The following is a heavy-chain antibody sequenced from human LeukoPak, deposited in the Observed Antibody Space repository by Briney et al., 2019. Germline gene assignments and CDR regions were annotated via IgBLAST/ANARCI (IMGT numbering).Heavy chain of an antibody. V-gene: IGHV3-11*03. CDR2: IGSSSTDT. CDR1: GLTFSDYY. D-gene: IGHD5-12*01. Sequence: GGSLRLSCAASGLTFSDYYMTWIRQAPGKGLEWVSYIGSSSTDTNYTGSVRGRFTILRDNAKNSLYLQMNSLRAEDTAVYFCASGWGYAAYWGQGALVTVSS. J-gene: IGHJ4*02. CDR3: ASGWGYAAY.